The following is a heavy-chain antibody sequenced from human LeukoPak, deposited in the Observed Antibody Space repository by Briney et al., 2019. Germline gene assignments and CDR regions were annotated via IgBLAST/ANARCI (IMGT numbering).Heavy chain of an antibody. J-gene: IGHJ4*02. Sequence: GGSLRLSCAASGITFSDSAMHWVRQASGKGLEWVGRIIGTKANNYATAYAASVVGRFTISRDDSKNTAYLQMNSLKTEDTAAYYCADGSGWYSPDNWGQGTLVTVSS. CDR2: IIGTKANNYAT. D-gene: IGHD6-19*01. V-gene: IGHV3-73*01. CDR1: GITFSDSA. CDR3: ADGSGWYSPDN.